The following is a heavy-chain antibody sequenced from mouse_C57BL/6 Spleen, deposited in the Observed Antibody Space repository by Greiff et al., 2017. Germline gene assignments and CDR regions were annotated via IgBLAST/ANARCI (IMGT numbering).Heavy chain of an antibody. D-gene: IGHD2-4*01. CDR2: ISYDGSN. J-gene: IGHJ3*01. CDR3: ARGAYYDYDWTWFAY. V-gene: IGHV3-6*01. Sequence: EVKLLESGPGLVKPSQSLSLTCSVTGYSITSGYYWNWIRQFPGNKLEWMGYISYDGSNNYNPSLKNRISITRDTSKNQFFLKLNSVTTEDTATYYCARGAYYDYDWTWFAYWGQGTLVTVSA. CDR1: GYSITSGYY.